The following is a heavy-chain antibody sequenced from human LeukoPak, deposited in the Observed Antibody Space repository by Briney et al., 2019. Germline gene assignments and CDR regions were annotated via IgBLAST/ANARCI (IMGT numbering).Heavy chain of an antibody. CDR2: VHTSRGT. CDR1: GASISGHY. CDR3: AKGGESSLPFDY. V-gene: IGHV4-4*07. Sequence: SETLSLTCTVSGASISGHYWSWIRQPAGKEPEWIGRVHTSRGTNYSSSLKSRLTMSVDTSKNQFSLHLTSVTAADTAVYYCAKGGESSLPFDYWGQGTLVTVSS. J-gene: IGHJ4*02. D-gene: IGHD3-10*01.